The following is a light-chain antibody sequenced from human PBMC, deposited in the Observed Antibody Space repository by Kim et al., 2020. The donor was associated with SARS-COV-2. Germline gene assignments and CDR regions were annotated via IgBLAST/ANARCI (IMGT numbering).Light chain of an antibody. V-gene: IGLV2-14*03. CDR2: DVS. J-gene: IGLJ3*02. CDR1: SSDVGDYDY. Sequence: GQSITISCTGTSSDVGDYDYVSWYQQHPGKAPKLMIYDVSNRPSGVSNRFSGSKSGNTASLTIYGLQAEDGADYYCSSYTSSSTLVFGGGTQLTVL. CDR3: SSYTSSSTLV.